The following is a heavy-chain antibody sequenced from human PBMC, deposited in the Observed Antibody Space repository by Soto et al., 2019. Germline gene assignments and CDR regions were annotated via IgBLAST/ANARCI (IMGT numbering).Heavy chain of an antibody. J-gene: IGHJ4*01. V-gene: IGHV3-30*18. Sequence: SLSLSCATSGFSFGSVAVYWVFEAPGPGLEWVAVMSSDETKINYADSVQGRFTISRDNSQNTLFLTLNGLSPADRAVYFCAKFRGYRSHRYYNNDYW. D-gene: IGHD5-18*01. CDR3: AKFRGYRSHRYYNNDY. CDR2: MSSDETKI. CDR1: GFSFGSVA.